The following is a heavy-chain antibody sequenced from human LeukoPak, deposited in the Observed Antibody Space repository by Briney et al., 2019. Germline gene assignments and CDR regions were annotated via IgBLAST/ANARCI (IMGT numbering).Heavy chain of an antibody. D-gene: IGHD2-2*02. CDR2: ISSSSSYI. Sequence: GGSLRLSCAASGFTFSSYSMNWVRQGPGKGLEWVSSISSSSSYIYYADSVKGRFTISRDNAKNSLYLQMNSLRAEDTAVYYCARDQQPEDIVVVPAAIAYWGQGTLVTVSS. J-gene: IGHJ4*02. V-gene: IGHV3-21*01. CDR3: ARDQQPEDIVVVPAAIAY. CDR1: GFTFSSYS.